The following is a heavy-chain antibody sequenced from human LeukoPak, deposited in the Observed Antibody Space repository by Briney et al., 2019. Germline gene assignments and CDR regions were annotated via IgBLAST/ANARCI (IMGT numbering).Heavy chain of an antibody. CDR2: INPNSGGT. J-gene: IGHJ6*02. D-gene: IGHD6-6*01. CDR3: ARVSIAARTGYGMDV. Sequence: ASVKVSCKASGYTFTGYYMHWVRQAPGQGLEWMGWINPNSGGTNYAQKFQGRVTMTRDTSISTAYMELSRLRSGDTAVYYCARVSIAARTGYGMDVWGQGTTVTVSS. V-gene: IGHV1-2*02. CDR1: GYTFTGYY.